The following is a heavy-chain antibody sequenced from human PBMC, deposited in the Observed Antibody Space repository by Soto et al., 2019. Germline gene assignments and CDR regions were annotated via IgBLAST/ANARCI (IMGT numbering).Heavy chain of an antibody. Sequence: SETLSLTCTVSGGSISSGGYYGSWIRKHPGKGLEWIGYIYYSGSTYYNPSLKSRVTISVDTSASTAYMELSSLRSEDTAVYYCAREIAPRSVFDYWGQGTLVTVSS. D-gene: IGHD6-13*01. J-gene: IGHJ4*02. CDR1: GGSISSGGYY. CDR2: IYYSGST. CDR3: AREIAPRSVFDY. V-gene: IGHV4-31*03.